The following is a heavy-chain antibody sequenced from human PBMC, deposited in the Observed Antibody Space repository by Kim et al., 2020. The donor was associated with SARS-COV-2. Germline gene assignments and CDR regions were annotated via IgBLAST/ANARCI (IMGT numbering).Heavy chain of an antibody. CDR1: GFTFSPYS. Sequence: GGSLRLSCAASGFTFSPYSMNWVRQAPGKRLEWVSSIISSSRYTYYADSGKGRFTISRDNAKNSRYLQMHSLRAEDTAVYYCARDREHGDGTVDIWGQW. D-gene: IGHD2-8*02. CDR3: ARDREHGDGTVDI. CDR2: IISSSRYT. V-gene: IGHV3-21*01. J-gene: IGHJ3*02.